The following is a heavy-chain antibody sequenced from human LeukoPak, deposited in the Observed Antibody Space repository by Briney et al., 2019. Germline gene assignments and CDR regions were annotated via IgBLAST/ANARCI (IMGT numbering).Heavy chain of an antibody. CDR2: INPNSGGK. CDR3: ARNGYSYGYEGHNWFDH. CDR1: GYTFTGYY. J-gene: IGHJ5*02. V-gene: IGHV1-2*02. Sequence: ASVSVPCKASGYTFTGYYMHWVRQAPGQGLEWMGWINPNSGGKNYAQKFQGRVTMTRDTSISTAYMELSRLRSDDTAVYYCARNGYSYGYEGHNWFDHWGQGTLVTVSS. D-gene: IGHD5-18*01.